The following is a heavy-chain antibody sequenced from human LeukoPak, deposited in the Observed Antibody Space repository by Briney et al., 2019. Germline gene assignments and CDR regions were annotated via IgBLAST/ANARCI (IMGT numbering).Heavy chain of an antibody. CDR1: GGSISSGSYY. J-gene: IGHJ3*02. CDR3: ARLRIAVPGLDAFDI. CDR2: IHYSGTT. V-gene: IGHV4-39*01. Sequence: SETLSLACTVSGGSISSGSYYWGWIRQPPGKGLEWIERIHYSGTTYYNSSLKSRLTISVDTSKNQFSLKLTSVTAADTAVYFCARLRIAVPGLDAFDIWGQGTMVTVSS. D-gene: IGHD6-19*01.